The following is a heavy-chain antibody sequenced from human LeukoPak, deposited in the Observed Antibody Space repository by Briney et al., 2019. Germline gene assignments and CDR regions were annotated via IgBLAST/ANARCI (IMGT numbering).Heavy chain of an antibody. Sequence: SETLSLTCTVPGDSISSHYWSWIRQPPGKGLEWIGYMSDSVRTKDNPSLNSRVTLSADTSKNQFSLRLNSVTAADTAVYYCATIKRGDIFGYFDFWGQGTTVTVSS. CDR2: MSDSVRT. CDR1: GDSISSHY. D-gene: IGHD5-18*01. J-gene: IGHJ4*03. CDR3: ATIKRGDIFGYFDF. V-gene: IGHV4-59*11.